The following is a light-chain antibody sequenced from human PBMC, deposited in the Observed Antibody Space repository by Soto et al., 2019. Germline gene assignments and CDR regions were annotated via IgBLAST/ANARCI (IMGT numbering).Light chain of an antibody. CDR3: SSIASSNPLV. J-gene: IGLJ2*01. Sequence: QSVLTQPASVSGSPGQSITISCIGTSSDIGTYNYVSWYQQHPGKAPNLVIFDVSNRPSGVSDRFSGSKSGNTASLTISGLQVEEEGDYYCSSIASSNPLVFGGGTKLTVL. V-gene: IGLV2-14*01. CDR1: SSDIGTYNY. CDR2: DVS.